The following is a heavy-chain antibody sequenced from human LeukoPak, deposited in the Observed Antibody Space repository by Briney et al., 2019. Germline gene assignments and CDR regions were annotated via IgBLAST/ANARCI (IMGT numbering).Heavy chain of an antibody. CDR2: INPKSGDT. V-gene: IGHV1-2*02. CDR3: ARDYSDGYNRRDAFDV. D-gene: IGHD5-18*01. Sequence: ASVKVSCKASGYSFSDFYIHWVRQAPGQGLEWMGWINPKSGDTTYAERFRCRVTMTRDTSFNTVYLELTSLYSDDTAVFYCARDYSDGYNRRDAFDVWGQGTTLIVSS. CDR1: GYSFSDFY. J-gene: IGHJ3*01.